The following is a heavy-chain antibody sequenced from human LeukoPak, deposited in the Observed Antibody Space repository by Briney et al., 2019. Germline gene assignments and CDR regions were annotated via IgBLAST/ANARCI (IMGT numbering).Heavy chain of an antibody. CDR2: ISAYNGNT. CDR3: AREQIGLDTVTTDNWFDP. J-gene: IGHJ5*02. V-gene: IGHV1-18*01. Sequence: ASVKVSCKASGYTFTSYGISWVRQAPGQGLEWMGWISAYNGNTNYAQKLQGRVTMTTDTSTSTAYMELRSLRSDDTAVYYCAREQIGLDTVTTDNWFDPWGQGTLVTVSS. D-gene: IGHD4-11*01. CDR1: GYTFTSYG.